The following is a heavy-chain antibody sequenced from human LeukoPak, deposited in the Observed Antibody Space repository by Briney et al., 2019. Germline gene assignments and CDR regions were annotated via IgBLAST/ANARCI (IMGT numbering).Heavy chain of an antibody. CDR2: IYHSGST. D-gene: IGHD5-18*01. J-gene: IGHJ3*02. V-gene: IGHV4-38-2*01. Sequence: SETLSLTCAVSGYSISSGYYWGWIRQPPGKGLEWIGSIYHSGSTYYNPSLKSRVTVSVDTSKNQFSLKLSSVTAADTAVYYCAKSPWIQLWLGAFDIWGQGTMVTVSS. CDR3: AKSPWIQLWLGAFDI. CDR1: GYSISSGYY.